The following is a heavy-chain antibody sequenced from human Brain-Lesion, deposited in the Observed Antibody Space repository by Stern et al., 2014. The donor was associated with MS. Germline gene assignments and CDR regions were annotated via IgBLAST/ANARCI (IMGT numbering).Heavy chain of an antibody. Sequence: VQLVESGPGLVKPSETLSLTCTVAGGSVSSTSYAWAWIRQPPGKGLEWIGTLYYSGNTYYSPSLKSRLTISLDTSKNRFSLQWRSVTAADTAVYYCAGEEDIRYCSGGSCTGNWFDPWGQGTLVTVSS. CDR3: AGEEDIRYCSGGSCTGNWFDP. V-gene: IGHV4-39*02. CDR1: GGSVSSTSYA. J-gene: IGHJ5*02. D-gene: IGHD2-15*01. CDR2: LYYSGNT.